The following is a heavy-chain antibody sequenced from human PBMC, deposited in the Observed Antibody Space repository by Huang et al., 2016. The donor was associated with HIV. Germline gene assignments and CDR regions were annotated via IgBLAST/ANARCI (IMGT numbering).Heavy chain of an antibody. J-gene: IGHJ4*02. Sequence: EVQLVQSGVEVKKPGESLKISCKGSGFSFTSYWIGWVRQMPGKGLAGMVIIFTGNSTTFYSPAFPGQVTISADKYTRTAYLQWSSLKASDSAIYYCAIHDSNDFTFDDWGQGTLVAVSS. CDR1: GFSFTSYW. V-gene: IGHV5-51*03. D-gene: IGHD5-18*01. CDR2: IFTGNSTT. CDR3: AIHDSNDFTFDD.